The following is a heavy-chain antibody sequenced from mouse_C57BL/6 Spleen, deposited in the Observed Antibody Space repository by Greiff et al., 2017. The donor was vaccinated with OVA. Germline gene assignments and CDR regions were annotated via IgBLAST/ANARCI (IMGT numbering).Heavy chain of an antibody. CDR3: ARGDYYGSSPFAY. CDR2: IYPGDGDT. Sequence: QVQLQQSGPELVKPGASVKISCKASGYAFSSSWMNWVKQRPGKGLEWIGRIYPGDGDTNYNGKFKGKATLTADKSSSTAYMQLSSLTSEDSAVYFCARGDYYGSSPFAYWGKGTLVTVSA. V-gene: IGHV1-82*01. D-gene: IGHD1-1*01. J-gene: IGHJ3*01. CDR1: GYAFSSSW.